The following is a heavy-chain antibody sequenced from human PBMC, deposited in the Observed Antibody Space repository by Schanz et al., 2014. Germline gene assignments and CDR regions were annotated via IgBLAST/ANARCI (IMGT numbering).Heavy chain of an antibody. CDR1: GGSISSGSYY. V-gene: IGHV4-61*02. Sequence: QVQLQESGPGLVKPSQTLSLTCSVSGGSISSGSYYWNWIRQPAGKGLEWIGRVYTSGSTNYNPSLRGRLPIPLDPTKNQRSLKLRSVPAADTAVYYCARGGARRFPVVPDAIQGLRGHYYYYYLDVWGKGTTVTASS. CDR3: ARGGARRFPVVPDAIQGLRGHYYYYYLDV. D-gene: IGHD2-2*02. J-gene: IGHJ6*03. CDR2: VYTSGST.